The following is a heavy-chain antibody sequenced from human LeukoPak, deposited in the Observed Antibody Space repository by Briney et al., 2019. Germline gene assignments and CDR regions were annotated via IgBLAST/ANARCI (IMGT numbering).Heavy chain of an antibody. CDR3: AKDLGYSGSYIDC. J-gene: IGHJ4*02. D-gene: IGHD1-26*01. CDR2: ISYDGGNK. CDR1: GFSFSSYV. Sequence: GRSLRLSCAASGFSFSSYVMHWVRQAPGKGLEWVAFISYDGGNKYYADSVKGRFTISRDNSKNTLYLQMNSLRTEDTAVYYCAKDLGYSGSYIDCWGQGTLVTVSS. V-gene: IGHV3-30*18.